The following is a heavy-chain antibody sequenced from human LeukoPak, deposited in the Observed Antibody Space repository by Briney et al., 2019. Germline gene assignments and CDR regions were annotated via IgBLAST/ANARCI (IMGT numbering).Heavy chain of an antibody. D-gene: IGHD4-17*01. CDR2: ISSSSTYI. CDR3: ARENYGTFDY. CDR1: GFSFSDYY. V-gene: IGHV3-11*05. J-gene: IGHJ4*02. Sequence: GGSLRLSCAASGFSFSDYYMSWIRQAPGKGLEWVSYISSSSTYIKYADSVKGRFTISRDDAKNSLYLQMDSLRAEDTAVYYCARENYGTFDYWGQGTLVTVSS.